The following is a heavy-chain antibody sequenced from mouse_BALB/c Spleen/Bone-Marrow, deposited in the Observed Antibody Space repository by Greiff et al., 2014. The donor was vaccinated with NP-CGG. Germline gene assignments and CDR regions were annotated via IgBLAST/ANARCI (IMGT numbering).Heavy chain of an antibody. V-gene: IGHV5-4*02. CDR2: ISDGGSYT. Sequence: EVKLMESGGGLVKPGGSLKLSCAASGFTFSDYYMYWVRQTPEKRLEWVATISDGGSYTYYPDSVKGRFTISRDNVKNNLYLQMISLKSEDTAMYYCARGPHDDDMDYWGQGTSVTVSS. D-gene: IGHD2-3*01. J-gene: IGHJ4*01. CDR3: ARGPHDDDMDY. CDR1: GFTFSDYY.